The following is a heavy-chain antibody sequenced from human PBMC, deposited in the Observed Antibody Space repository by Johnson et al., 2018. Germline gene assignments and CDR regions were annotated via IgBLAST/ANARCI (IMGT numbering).Heavy chain of an antibody. CDR2: ISYDGSNK. V-gene: IGHV3-30*03. J-gene: IGHJ3*02. CDR1: GFTFSFYW. Sequence: QVQLVQSGGGLVQPGGSLILSCAASGFTFSFYWMTWVRQAPGKGLEWVAVISYDGSNKYYADSVKGRFTISRDNSKNTLYLQMNSLRAEDTAVYYCAREGDAFDIWGQGTMVTVSS. CDR3: AREGDAFDI.